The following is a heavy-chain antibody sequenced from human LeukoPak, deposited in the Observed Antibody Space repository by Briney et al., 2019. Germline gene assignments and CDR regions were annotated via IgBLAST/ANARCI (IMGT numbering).Heavy chain of an antibody. CDR3: ARDILAGNYFGY. D-gene: IGHD6-19*01. CDR1: GFTVSNNY. Sequence: GGSLRLSCAASGFTVSNNYMSWVRQAPGKGLEWVSVIHRVGTTEYTDSVKGRFTISRENSKNTLYLQMNSLRADDKAMYYCARDILAGNYFGYWGRGTLVTVSS. J-gene: IGHJ4*02. CDR2: IHRVGTT. V-gene: IGHV3-66*01.